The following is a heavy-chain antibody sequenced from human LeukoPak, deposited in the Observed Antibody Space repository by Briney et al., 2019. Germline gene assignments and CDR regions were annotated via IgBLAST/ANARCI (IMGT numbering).Heavy chain of an antibody. CDR2: IYYSGST. J-gene: IGHJ2*01. Sequence: SETLSLTCTVSGGSISSYYWSWIRQPPGKGLEWIGYIYYSGSTNYNPSLKSRVTISVDTSKNQFSLKLSSVTAADTAVYYCARSPVRHIVVVIKHYWYFDLWGRGTLVTVSS. D-gene: IGHD3-22*01. CDR1: GGSISSYY. V-gene: IGHV4-59*01. CDR3: ARSPVRHIVVVIKHYWYFDL.